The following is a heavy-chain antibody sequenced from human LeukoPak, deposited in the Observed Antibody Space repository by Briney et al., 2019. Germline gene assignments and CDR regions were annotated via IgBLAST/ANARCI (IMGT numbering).Heavy chain of an antibody. V-gene: IGHV3-23*01. J-gene: IGHJ4*02. D-gene: IGHD2-8*01. CDR2: ISSFGNT. CDR1: GFTFSRSA. Sequence: PGGSLRLSCAASGFTFSRSAMTWVRQTPGKGLDWVSSISSFGNTYYADSVKGRFTLSRDNSKNMLYLQMNSLRAEDTAVYYCVKGRVSEDGLDFWGQGPLVTVSS. CDR3: VKGRVSEDGLDF.